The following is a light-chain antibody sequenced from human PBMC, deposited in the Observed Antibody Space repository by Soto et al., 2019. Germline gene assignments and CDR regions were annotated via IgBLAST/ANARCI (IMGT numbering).Light chain of an antibody. CDR1: SSDVGGYDS. CDR2: DVS. V-gene: IGLV2-8*01. Sequence: QSALTQPPSASGSPGQSVTISCTGTSSDVGGYDSVSWYQQHPGKAPKVIIYDVSQRPSGVPDRFSGSKSGNTASLTVSGLQAEDEADYYCCSYAGSNNLDVFGTGTKVTVL. CDR3: CSYAGSNNLDV. J-gene: IGLJ1*01.